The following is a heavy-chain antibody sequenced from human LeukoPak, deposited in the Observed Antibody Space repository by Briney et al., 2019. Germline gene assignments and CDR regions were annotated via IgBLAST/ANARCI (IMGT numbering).Heavy chain of an antibody. CDR2: INPSGGST. V-gene: IGHV1-46*01. CDR3: ASSYGDYPFDY. D-gene: IGHD4-17*01. J-gene: IGHJ4*02. Sequence: GASVKVSCKASGYTFTSYYMHWVRQAPGQGLEWMGIINPSGGSTSYAQKFQGRVTMTRDMSTSTVYMELSSLRSEDTAVYYCASSYGDYPFDYWGQGTLVTVSS. CDR1: GYTFTSYY.